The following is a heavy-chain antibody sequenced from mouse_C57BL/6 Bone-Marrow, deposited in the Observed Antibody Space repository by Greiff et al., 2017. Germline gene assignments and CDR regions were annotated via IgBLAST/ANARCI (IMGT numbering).Heavy chain of an antibody. Sequence: EVKLVESGGGLVKPGGSLKLSCAASGFTFSDYGMHWVRQAPEKGLEWVAYISSGSSTIYYADTVKGRFTISRANAKNSLFLQMTSLRSEDTAMYCCARPLRRRDFDVWGTGTTVTVSS. D-gene: IGHD6-1*01. V-gene: IGHV5-17*01. J-gene: IGHJ1*03. CDR1: GFTFSDYG. CDR3: ARPLRRRDFDV. CDR2: ISSGSSTI.